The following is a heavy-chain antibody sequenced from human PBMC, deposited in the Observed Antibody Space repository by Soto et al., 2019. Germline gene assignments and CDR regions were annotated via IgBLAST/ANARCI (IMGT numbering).Heavy chain of an antibody. V-gene: IGHV3-11*06. D-gene: IGHD2-15*01. Sequence: GGSLRLSCAASGFTFSDYYMSWIRQAPGKGLEWVSYISSSSSYTNYADSVKGRFTISRDNAENSLYLQMNSLRAEDTAVYYCARGGGPDYYYGMDVWGQGTTVTVSS. J-gene: IGHJ6*02. CDR2: ISSSSSYT. CDR1: GFTFSDYY. CDR3: ARGGGPDYYYGMDV.